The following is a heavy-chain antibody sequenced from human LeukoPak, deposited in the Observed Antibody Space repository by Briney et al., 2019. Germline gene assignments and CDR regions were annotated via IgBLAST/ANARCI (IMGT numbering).Heavy chain of an antibody. V-gene: IGHV3-30*03. D-gene: IGHD1/OR15-1a*01. Sequence: GRSLRLSCAAAGFTFSSYGMHWVRQAPRKGLERVAVISYDGSNKYYADSVKGRFTISRDNSKNTLYLQMNSLRAEDTAVYYCARNPVGTPYYYGMDAWGQGTTVTVSS. CDR1: GFTFSSYG. CDR2: ISYDGSNK. CDR3: ARNPVGTPYYYGMDA. J-gene: IGHJ6*02.